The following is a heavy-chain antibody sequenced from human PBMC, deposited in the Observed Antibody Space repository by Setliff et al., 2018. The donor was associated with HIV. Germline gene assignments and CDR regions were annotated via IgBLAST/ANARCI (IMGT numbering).Heavy chain of an antibody. CDR2: ISGYSGNT. V-gene: IGHV1-18*01. J-gene: IGHJ5*01. CDR1: GYTFTKYG. Sequence: ASVKVSCKSSGYTFTKYGITWVRQAPGQGLEWMGWISGYSGNTNYAQKLQGRVTMTTDTSTSTAYMELRSLRSDDTAVYYCARGERGFLDFNWFDPWGQGTLVTVSS. CDR3: ARGERGFLDFNWFDP. D-gene: IGHD3-3*01.